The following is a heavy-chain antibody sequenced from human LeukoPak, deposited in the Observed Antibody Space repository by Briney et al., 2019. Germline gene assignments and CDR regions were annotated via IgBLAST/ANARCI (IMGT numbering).Heavy chain of an antibody. Sequence: PGGSLRLSCAASGFTFSSYAMSWVRQAPGKGLEWVSRIKSDGSRTDYADSVKGRFTISRDNAKNTLYLQMNSLRAEGTAVYYCARGTSNAFDIWGQGTIVTVSS. J-gene: IGHJ3*02. CDR1: GFTFSSYA. CDR3: ARGTSNAFDI. D-gene: IGHD2-2*01. CDR2: IKSDGSRT. V-gene: IGHV3-74*01.